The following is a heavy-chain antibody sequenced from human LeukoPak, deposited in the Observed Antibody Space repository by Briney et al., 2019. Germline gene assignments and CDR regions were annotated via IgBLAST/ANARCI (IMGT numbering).Heavy chain of an antibody. V-gene: IGHV1-24*01. D-gene: IGHD6-19*01. CDR3: AIILQRVAVADNFDY. CDR2: FDPEDGET. Sequence: VKVSCKVSGYTLTELSMHWVRQAPGKGLEWMGGFDPEDGETIYAQKFQGRVTMTEDTSTDTAYMELSSLRSEDTAVYYCAIILQRVAVADNFDYWDQGTLVTVSS. J-gene: IGHJ4*02. CDR1: GYTLTELS.